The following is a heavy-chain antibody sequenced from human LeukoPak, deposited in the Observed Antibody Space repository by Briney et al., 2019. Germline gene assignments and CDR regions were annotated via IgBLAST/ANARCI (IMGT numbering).Heavy chain of an antibody. D-gene: IGHD1-26*01. CDR2: INSDGSST. Sequence: GGSLRLSCAASGFTFSSYWMHWVRQAPGKGLVWVSRINSDGSSTSYADSVKGRFTISRDNAKKSLYLQMSSLRAEDTAVYYCAREWEPPAAYFDYWDQGTLVTVSS. V-gene: IGHV3-74*01. CDR3: AREWEPPAAYFDY. J-gene: IGHJ4*02. CDR1: GFTFSSYW.